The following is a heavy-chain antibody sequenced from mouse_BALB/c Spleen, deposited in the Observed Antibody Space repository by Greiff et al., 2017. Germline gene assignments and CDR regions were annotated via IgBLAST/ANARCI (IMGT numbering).Heavy chain of an antibody. CDR1: GFNIKDTY. J-gene: IGHJ1*01. Sequence: VQLKESGAELVKPGASVKLSCTASGFNIKDTYMHWVKQRPEQGLEWIGRIDPANGNTKYDPKFQGKATITADTSSNTAYLQLSSLTSEDTAVYYCARDHGGYFDVWGAGTTVTVSS. V-gene: IGHV14-3*02. CDR3: ARDHGGYFDV. D-gene: IGHD1-1*01. CDR2: IDPANGNT.